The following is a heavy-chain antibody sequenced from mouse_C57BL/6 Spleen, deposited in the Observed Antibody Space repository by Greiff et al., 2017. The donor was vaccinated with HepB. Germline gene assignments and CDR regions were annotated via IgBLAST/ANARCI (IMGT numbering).Heavy chain of an antibody. Sequence: EVQVVESGEGLVKPGGSLKLSCAASGFTFSSYAMSWVRQTPEKRLEWVAYISSGGDYIYYADTVKGRFTISRDNARNTLYLEMSSLKSEDTAMYYCTSLYYGSRHWYFDVGGTGTTVTVSA. CDR2: ISSGGDYI. V-gene: IGHV5-9-1*02. J-gene: IGHJ1*03. D-gene: IGHD1-1*01. CDR3: TSLYYGSRHWYFDV. CDR1: GFTFSSYA.